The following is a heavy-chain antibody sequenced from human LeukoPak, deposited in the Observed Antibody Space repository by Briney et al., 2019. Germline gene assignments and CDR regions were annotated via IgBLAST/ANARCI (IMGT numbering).Heavy chain of an antibody. CDR3: AKLRGPFGAPGGDY. J-gene: IGHJ4*02. Sequence: GGSLRLSCAASGFTFSNFLMTWVRQAPGKGPEWVSAISGSGGDTYYADSVKGRFTISRDNSKNTLYLQMNSLRAEDTAVYYCAKLRGPFGAPGGDYWGQGTLVTVSS. CDR2: ISGSGGDT. D-gene: IGHD3-10*01. CDR1: GFTFSNFL. V-gene: IGHV3-23*01.